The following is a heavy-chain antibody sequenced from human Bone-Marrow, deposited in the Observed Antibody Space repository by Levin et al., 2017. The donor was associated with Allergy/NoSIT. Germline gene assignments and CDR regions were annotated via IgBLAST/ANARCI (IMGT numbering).Heavy chain of an antibody. Sequence: GGSLRLSCTASGFTFGDYAMSWFRQAPGKGLEWVGFIRSKAYGGTTEYAASVKGRFTISRDDSKSIAYLQMNSLKTEDTAVYYCTRWSGGYSYGNDAFDIWGQGTMVTVSS. J-gene: IGHJ3*02. CDR3: TRWSGGYSYGNDAFDI. D-gene: IGHD5-18*01. CDR2: IRSKAYGGTT. CDR1: GFTFGDYA. V-gene: IGHV3-49*03.